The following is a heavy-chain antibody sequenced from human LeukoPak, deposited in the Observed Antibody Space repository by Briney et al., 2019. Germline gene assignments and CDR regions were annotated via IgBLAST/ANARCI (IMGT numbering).Heavy chain of an antibody. CDR2: IKQDGSET. Sequence: GGSLGLSCAASGFTFSSYWMSWVRQAPGKGLEWVANIKQDGSETYYVDSVKGRFTISRDNAKNSLYLQMNSLRAEYTAVYYCASCRDGYNLADYWGRGTQVSV. D-gene: IGHD5-24*01. CDR3: ASCRDGYNLADY. V-gene: IGHV3-7*01. J-gene: IGHJ4*02. CDR1: GFTFSSYW.